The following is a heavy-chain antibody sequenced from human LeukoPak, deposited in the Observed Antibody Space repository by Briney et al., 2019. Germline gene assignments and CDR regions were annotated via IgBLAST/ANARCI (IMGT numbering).Heavy chain of an antibody. D-gene: IGHD3-22*01. CDR2: IWYDGSNK. Sequence: PGRSLRLSCAASGFTFSSYGMHWVRQAPGKGLEWVAVIWYDGSNKYYADSVKGRFTISRDNSKNTLYLQMNSLRAEDTAVYYCARDPTTYYYDSSGYYYFDYWGQGTLVTVSS. V-gene: IGHV3-33*01. CDR3: ARDPTTYYYDSSGYYYFDY. J-gene: IGHJ4*02. CDR1: GFTFSSYG.